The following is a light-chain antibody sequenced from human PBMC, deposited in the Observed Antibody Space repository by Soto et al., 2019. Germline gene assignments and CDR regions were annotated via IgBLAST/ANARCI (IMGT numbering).Light chain of an antibody. CDR3: QSYDSSLSGWV. Sequence: QSVLTQPPSVSGAPGQRVTISCTGSSSNIGAGYDVHWYQQLPGTAPKLLIYGNNNRPSGVPDRFSGSKSGTSASLAITGLQAEDEADYYCQSYDSSLSGWVFGGGTKFTVL. CDR1: SSNIGAGYD. CDR2: GNN. J-gene: IGLJ3*02. V-gene: IGLV1-40*01.